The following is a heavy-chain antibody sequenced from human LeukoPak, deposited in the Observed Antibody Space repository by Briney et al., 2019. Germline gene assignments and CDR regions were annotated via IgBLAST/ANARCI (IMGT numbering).Heavy chain of an antibody. D-gene: IGHD2-15*01. CDR1: GGSFSGYY. Sequence: SETLSLTCAVYGGSFSGYYWGWIRQPPGKGLEWIGSIYYSGSTYYNPSLKSRVTISVDTSKNQFSLKLSSVTAADTAVYYCASVGDCSGGSCVIDYWGQGTLVTVSS. J-gene: IGHJ4*02. CDR2: IYYSGST. V-gene: IGHV4-39*01. CDR3: ASVGDCSGGSCVIDY.